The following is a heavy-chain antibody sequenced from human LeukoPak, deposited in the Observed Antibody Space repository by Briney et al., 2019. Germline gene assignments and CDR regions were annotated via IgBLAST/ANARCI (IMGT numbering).Heavy chain of an antibody. Sequence: GGSLRLSCAASGVTFSSYEMNWVRQAPGKGLEGVSYISSSGSTIYYADSVKGRFTISRDNAKNSLYLQMNSLRAEDTAVYYCARVDYYDSSGFDWGQGTLVTVSS. CDR1: GVTFSSYE. V-gene: IGHV3-48*03. CDR3: ARVDYYDSSGFD. D-gene: IGHD3-22*01. J-gene: IGHJ4*02. CDR2: ISSSGSTI.